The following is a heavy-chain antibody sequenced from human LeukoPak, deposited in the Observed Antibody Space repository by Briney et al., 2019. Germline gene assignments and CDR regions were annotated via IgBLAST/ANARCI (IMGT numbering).Heavy chain of an antibody. CDR3: AEDGIRDFDWLSQDY. Sequence: ASVKVSCKVSGYTLTELSMHWVRHAPGKRLEWMGGFDPEDGETIYAQKFQGRVTMTEDTSTDTAYMELSSLRSEDTAFFFQAEDGIRDFDWLSQDYWGQGTLVTVSS. CDR2: FDPEDGET. J-gene: IGHJ4*02. CDR1: GYTLTELS. D-gene: IGHD3-9*01. V-gene: IGHV1-24*01.